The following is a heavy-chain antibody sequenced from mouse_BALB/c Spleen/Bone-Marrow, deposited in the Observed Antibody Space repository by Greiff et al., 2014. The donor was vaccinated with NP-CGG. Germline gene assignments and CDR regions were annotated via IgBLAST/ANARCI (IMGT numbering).Heavy chain of an antibody. CDR2: ILPSIGRT. CDR1: DSEVFPITY. CDR3: ARLYGNTFDY. J-gene: IGHJ2*01. Sequence: SGSELRSPGSSVKLSCKGFDSEVFPITYMSWVRQKPGHGFEWIGDILPSIGRTIYGQNFADKATLDADTVSNTAYLELNGLTSEDSAIYYCARLYGNTFDYWGQGTTLTVSS. V-gene: IGHV15-2*02. D-gene: IGHD1-1*01.